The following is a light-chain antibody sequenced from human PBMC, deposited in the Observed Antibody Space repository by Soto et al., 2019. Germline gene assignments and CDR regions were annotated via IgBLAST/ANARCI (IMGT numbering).Light chain of an antibody. CDR2: KAS. CDR3: QQYNTYSLT. J-gene: IGKJ1*01. Sequence: DIQMTQFPSTLSASVGDRVTITCRASQSISNRLAWFQQKSGEAPNLLIHKASSLESGVPSRFSGSGSGTEFTLTISSLQPDDFATYYCQQYNTYSLTFGQGTKVEIK. CDR1: QSISNR. V-gene: IGKV1-5*03.